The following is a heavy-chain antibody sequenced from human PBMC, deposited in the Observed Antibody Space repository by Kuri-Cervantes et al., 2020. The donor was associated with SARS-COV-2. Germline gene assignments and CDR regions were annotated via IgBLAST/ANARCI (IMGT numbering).Heavy chain of an antibody. J-gene: IGHJ4*02. Sequence: ETLSLTCAVSGFTVSSYYLSWVRQAPGKGLEWVGVSYSGGITYYDDSLKGRFTISRDNSKNKLYLQMNSLIAADTAVYYCARGPSGAVGLYCFDYWGQGTLVTVSS. CDR2: SYSGGIT. CDR3: ARGPSGAVGLYCFDY. D-gene: IGHD6-19*01. CDR1: GFTVSSYY. V-gene: IGHV3-53*01.